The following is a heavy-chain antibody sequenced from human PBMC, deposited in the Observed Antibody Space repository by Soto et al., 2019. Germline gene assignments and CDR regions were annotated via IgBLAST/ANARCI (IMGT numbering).Heavy chain of an antibody. Sequence: QVQLVQSGAEVKKPGASVKVSCKASGYTFTSYGISWVRQAPGQGLEWMGWISAYNGNTNYAQKLQGRVTMTTDPSTSTAYMELRSLRSDDTAVYYCARGPSAYYDYVWGSYRYDNWFDPWGQGTLVTVSS. V-gene: IGHV1-18*01. CDR2: ISAYNGNT. J-gene: IGHJ5*02. D-gene: IGHD3-16*02. CDR3: ARGPSAYYDYVWGSYRYDNWFDP. CDR1: GYTFTSYG.